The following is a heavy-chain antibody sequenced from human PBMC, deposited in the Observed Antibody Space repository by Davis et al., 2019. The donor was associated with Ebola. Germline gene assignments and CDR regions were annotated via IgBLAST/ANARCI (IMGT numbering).Heavy chain of an antibody. CDR1: GYTFTSYA. CDR3: ARVSVGIQFDP. V-gene: IGHV7-4-1*02. Sequence: AASVKVSCKASGYTFTSYAMNWVRQAPGQGLEWMGWINTNTGNPTYAQGFTGRFVFSLDTSVSTAYLQISSLKAEDTAVYYCARVSVGIQFDPWGQGTLVTVFS. J-gene: IGHJ5*02. D-gene: IGHD3-10*01. CDR2: INTNTGNP.